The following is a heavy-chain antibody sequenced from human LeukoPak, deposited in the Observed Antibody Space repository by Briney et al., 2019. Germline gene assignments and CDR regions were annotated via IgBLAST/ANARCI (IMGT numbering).Heavy chain of an antibody. J-gene: IGHJ4*02. CDR1: GFIVSDNY. Sequence: GGSLRLSCAASGFIVSDNYMSWVRQAPGKGLEWVSVIYSGGNTYYADSVKGRLTISRDNSKTNLYLQMNSLRAEDTAVYYCARAPKSCSRSRCYAGAVDYWGQGTLVTVSS. V-gene: IGHV3-53*01. CDR2: IYSGGNT. D-gene: IGHD2-2*01. CDR3: ARAPKSCSRSRCYAGAVDY.